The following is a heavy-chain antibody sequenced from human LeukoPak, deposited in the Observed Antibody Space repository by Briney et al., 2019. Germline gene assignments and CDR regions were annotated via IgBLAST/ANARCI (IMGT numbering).Heavy chain of an antibody. J-gene: IGHJ4*02. CDR2: ISSSSNYK. D-gene: IGHD2-15*01. CDR1: GFTFSSYS. V-gene: IGHV3-21*01. CDR3: AGSYCSGGSCH. Sequence: GGSLRLSCAASGFTFSSYSMNWVRQAPGKGLEWVSSISSSSNYKYYADSVKGRFTISRDNAKNSLYLQMNSLRAEDTAVYYCAGSYCSGGSCHWGQGTLVTVSS.